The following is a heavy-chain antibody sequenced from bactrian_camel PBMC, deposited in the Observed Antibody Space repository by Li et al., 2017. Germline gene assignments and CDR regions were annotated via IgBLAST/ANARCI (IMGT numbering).Heavy chain of an antibody. J-gene: IGHJ6*01. D-gene: IGHD3*01. CDR2: IAQDGRA. CDR3: AAGWGHCDLQADFRA. Sequence: HVQLVESGGDSVQTGGSLTVSCVASGATHMSSFCMAWFRQIPGNEREGVASIAQDGRATYADSLEGRFTISKDNAKDTLYLHMRSLKPEDTGVYSCAAGWGHCDLQADFRAWCQGTQVTVS. CDR1: GATHMSSFC. V-gene: IGHV3S53*01.